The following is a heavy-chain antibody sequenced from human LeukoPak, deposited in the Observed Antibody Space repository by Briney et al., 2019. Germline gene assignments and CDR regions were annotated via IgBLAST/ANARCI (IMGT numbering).Heavy chain of an antibody. J-gene: IGHJ4*02. CDR1: GVTFSDYYS. V-gene: IGHV3-23*01. Sequence: GGSLRLSCSASGVTFSDYYSMNWVRQAPGQGLEWVSVISGSGRYIYYGDSVRGRFTISRDNSKNTLYLQMNSLRAEDTAVYYCAKARYYYDSSGPFDYWGQGTLVTVSS. CDR3: AKARYYYDSSGPFDY. D-gene: IGHD3-22*01. CDR2: ISGSGRYI.